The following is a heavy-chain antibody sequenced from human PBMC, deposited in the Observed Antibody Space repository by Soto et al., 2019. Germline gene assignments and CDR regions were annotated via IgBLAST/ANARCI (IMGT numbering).Heavy chain of an antibody. Sequence: QVQLVQSGAEVKKPGASVKVSCKASGYIFSGYYIHWVRQSPGQGLEWMGWINPNSGDTKYAQKFQGWVTMTRDTSINAADMEMDRLKSDDTAVYYCARDLVFGGNVRGFDAWGQGTLVTVS. J-gene: IGHJ5*02. CDR2: INPNSGDT. D-gene: IGHD3-10*01. V-gene: IGHV1-2*04. CDR3: ARDLVFGGNVRGFDA. CDR1: GYIFSGYY.